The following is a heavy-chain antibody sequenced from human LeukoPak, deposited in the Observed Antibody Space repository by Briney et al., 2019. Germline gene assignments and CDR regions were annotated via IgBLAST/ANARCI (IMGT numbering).Heavy chain of an antibody. CDR2: IYHSGSI. CDR1: HYSISSNYY. D-gene: IGHD3-22*01. Sequence: SETLSLTCTVSHYSISSNYYWGWIRQPPGKGLEWIRSIYHSGSIYYNPSLKSRVTISVDTSKNQFSLKLTSVTAADTAVYYCARSSGYMSYWGQGTLVTVSS. CDR3: ARSSGYMSY. V-gene: IGHV4-38-2*02. J-gene: IGHJ4*02.